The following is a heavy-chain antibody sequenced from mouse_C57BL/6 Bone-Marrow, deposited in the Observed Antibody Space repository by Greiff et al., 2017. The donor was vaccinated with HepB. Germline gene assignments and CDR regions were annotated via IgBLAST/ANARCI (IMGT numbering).Heavy chain of an antibody. D-gene: IGHD1-1*01. Sequence: QVQLKESGAELVKPGASVKISCKASGYAFSSYWMNWVKQRPGKGLEWIGQIYPGGGDTNYNGKFKGKATLTADKSSSTAYMQHSILTSEDSAVYVRATYQWCGSRVGFAYWGQGTLVTVSA. CDR2: IYPGGGDT. CDR3: ATYQWCGSRVGFAY. V-gene: IGHV1-80*01. J-gene: IGHJ3*01. CDR1: GYAFSSYW.